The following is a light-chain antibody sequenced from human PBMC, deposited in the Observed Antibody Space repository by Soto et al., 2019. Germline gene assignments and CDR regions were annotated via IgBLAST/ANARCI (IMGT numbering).Light chain of an antibody. V-gene: IGKV3-11*01. CDR1: QSVGSS. J-gene: IGKJ2*01. CDR3: QQRSNWPNT. CDR2: DAF. Sequence: DIMLTQSPATLSLSPGERATLSCRASQSVGSSLAWYQQRSGQAPRLLIYDAFNRATGIPARFSGTGFGTDFTLTIGSLEPEDFAVYYCQQRSNWPNTFGQGTKLEI.